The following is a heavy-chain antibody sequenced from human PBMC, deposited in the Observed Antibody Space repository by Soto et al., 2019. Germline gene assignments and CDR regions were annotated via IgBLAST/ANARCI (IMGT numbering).Heavy chain of an antibody. CDR3: ARWGTKGGLDV. V-gene: IGHV3-33*05. CDR2: TSYDGSNN. J-gene: IGHJ6*02. D-gene: IGHD3-16*01. CDR1: GFTFRSYV. Sequence: QVQLVESGGGVVQPGTSLRLSCVGSGFTFRSYVIHWVRQAPGKGLEWVALTSYDGSNNFYGDSVKGRFTISRYNSRNTVEMQMDSLRLEDTALYYCARWGTKGGLDVWGQGTPVSVSS.